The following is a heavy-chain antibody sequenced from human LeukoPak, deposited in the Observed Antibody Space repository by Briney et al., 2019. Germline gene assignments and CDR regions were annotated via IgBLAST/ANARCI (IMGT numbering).Heavy chain of an antibody. CDR2: ISSSGSTI. Sequence: GGSLRLXCAASGFTYSSYEMKWVRLAPGKGLESVSYISSSGSTIYYADSVKGRFTISRDNAKNSLYLQMNSLRAEDTAVYYCARDSRWFGEFFWGQGTLVTVSS. CDR3: ARDSRWFGEFF. J-gene: IGHJ1*01. V-gene: IGHV3-48*03. CDR1: GFTYSSYE. D-gene: IGHD3-10*01.